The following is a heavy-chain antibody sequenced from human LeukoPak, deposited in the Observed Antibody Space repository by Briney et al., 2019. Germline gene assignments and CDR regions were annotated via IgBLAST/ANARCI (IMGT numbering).Heavy chain of an antibody. V-gene: IGHV3-23*01. D-gene: IGHD3-22*01. J-gene: IGHJ4*02. CDR2: ISGSGGST. Sequence: PGGSLRLSCAASGFTFSSYGMSWVRQAPGKGLEWVSAISGSGGSTYYADSVKGRFTISRDNAKNSLYLQMNSLRAEDTAVYYCARAEDITMIVGAHDYWGQGTLVTVSS. CDR3: ARAEDITMIVGAHDY. CDR1: GFTFSSYG.